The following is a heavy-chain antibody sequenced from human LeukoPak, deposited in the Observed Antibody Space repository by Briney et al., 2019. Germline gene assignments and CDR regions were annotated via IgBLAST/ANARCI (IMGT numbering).Heavy chain of an antibody. CDR1: GCTFTGYY. V-gene: IGHV1-2*02. CDR2: INPNSGGI. Sequence: ASVKVSCKASGCTFTGYYMHWVRQAPGQGLEWMGWINPNSGGINYAQKFQGRVTMTRDTSISTAYMELSRLRSDDTAVYYCASRSPLNWFDPWGQGTLVTVSS. CDR3: ASRSPLNWFDP. J-gene: IGHJ5*02.